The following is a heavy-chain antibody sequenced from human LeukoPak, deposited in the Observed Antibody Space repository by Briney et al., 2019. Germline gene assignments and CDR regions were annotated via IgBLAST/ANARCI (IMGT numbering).Heavy chain of an antibody. Sequence: PSETLSLTCTASGGSISSYYWSWIRQPPGKGLEWIGYIYYSGSTNYNPSLKSRVTISVDTSKNQFSLKLSSVTAADTAVYYCARHGECSSTSCSGSYYYGMDVWGQGTTVTVSS. CDR3: ARHGECSSTSCSGSYYYGMDV. J-gene: IGHJ6*02. D-gene: IGHD2-2*01. V-gene: IGHV4-59*08. CDR1: GGSISSYY. CDR2: IYYSGST.